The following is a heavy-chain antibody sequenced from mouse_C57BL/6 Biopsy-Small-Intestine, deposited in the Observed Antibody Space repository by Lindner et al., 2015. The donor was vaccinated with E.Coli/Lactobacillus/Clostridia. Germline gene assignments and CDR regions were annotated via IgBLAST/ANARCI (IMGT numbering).Heavy chain of an antibody. V-gene: IGHV1-85*01. Sequence: VQLQESGPELVKPGSSVKLSCKASGYTFTNYDINWVKQRPGQGLEWIGWINPRAGNTEYNEKFKGKATLTVDTSSSTANMELHSLTSEDSAVFFCARYDYDGTYWGQGTLVTVSA. CDR1: GYTFTNYD. CDR2: INPRAGNT. J-gene: IGHJ3*01. CDR3: ARYDYDGTY. D-gene: IGHD2-4*01.